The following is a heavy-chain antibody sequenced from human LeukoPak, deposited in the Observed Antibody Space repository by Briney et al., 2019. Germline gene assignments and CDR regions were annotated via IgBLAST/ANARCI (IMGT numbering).Heavy chain of an antibody. CDR3: ARGGDYDILTGSDY. CDR1: GFTFSSYG. J-gene: IGHJ4*02. D-gene: IGHD3-9*01. CDR2: IWYDGSNK. Sequence: GRSLRLSCAASGFTFSSYGMHWVRQAPGKGLEWVAVIWYDGSNKYYADSVKGRFTISRDNSKNTLYLQMNSLRAEDTAVYCCARGGDYDILTGSDYWGQGTLVTVSS. V-gene: IGHV3-33*01.